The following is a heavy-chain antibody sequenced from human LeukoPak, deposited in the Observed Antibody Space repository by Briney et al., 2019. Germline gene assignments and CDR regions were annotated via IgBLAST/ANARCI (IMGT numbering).Heavy chain of an antibody. Sequence: ASVKVSCKASGYTFTRYDINWVRQATGQGLEWMGWMNPNSGNTGYAQKFQGRVTMTRNTSISTAYMELSSLRSEDTAVYYCARGRRAYSRSFHDAFDIWGQGTMVTVSS. J-gene: IGHJ3*02. CDR1: GYTFTRYD. V-gene: IGHV1-8*01. CDR2: MNPNSGNT. CDR3: ARGRRAYSRSFHDAFDI. D-gene: IGHD6-6*01.